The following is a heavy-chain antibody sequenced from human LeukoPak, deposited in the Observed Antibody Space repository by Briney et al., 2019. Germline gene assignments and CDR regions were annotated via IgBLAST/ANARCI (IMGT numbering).Heavy chain of an antibody. CDR3: ARDWDYYDSGEYYSDYYGMDV. Sequence: SETLSLTCTVSGGSISSDNYYWSWIRQHPGKGLEWIGYIYYSGSTSYNPSLKSRVTISVVTSKNQFSLRLSSVTAADTAVYYCARDWDYYDSGEYYSDYYGMDVWGQGITVTVSS. D-gene: IGHD3-10*01. CDR1: GGSISSDNYY. V-gene: IGHV4-31*03. J-gene: IGHJ6*02. CDR2: IYYSGST.